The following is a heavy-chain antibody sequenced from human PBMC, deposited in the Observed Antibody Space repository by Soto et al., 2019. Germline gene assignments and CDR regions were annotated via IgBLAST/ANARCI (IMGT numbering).Heavy chain of an antibody. D-gene: IGHD2-15*01. CDR3: AKDRYCSGGSCYGPDDAFDI. J-gene: IGHJ3*02. Sequence: PGGSLRLCCAASGFTFSSYGMHWVRQAPGKGLEWVAVISYDGSNKYYADSVKGRFTISRDNSKNTLYLQMNSLRAEDTAVYYCAKDRYCSGGSCYGPDDAFDIWGQGTMVTVSS. V-gene: IGHV3-30*18. CDR1: GFTFSSYG. CDR2: ISYDGSNK.